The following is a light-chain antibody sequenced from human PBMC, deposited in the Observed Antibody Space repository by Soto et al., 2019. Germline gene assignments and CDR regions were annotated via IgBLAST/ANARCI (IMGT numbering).Light chain of an antibody. V-gene: IGLV3-1*01. CDR1: KLGDKY. J-gene: IGLJ1*01. Sequence: DVPQPSGASLSPGQTASMTCSGDKLGDKYASWYQQMPGQSPVLVIYQNNIRPAGIPDRFSGYNSGNTATLTISETQAMDEADYYCQAWDSTTGVFGSGTKVTVL. CDR3: QAWDSTTGV. CDR2: QNN.